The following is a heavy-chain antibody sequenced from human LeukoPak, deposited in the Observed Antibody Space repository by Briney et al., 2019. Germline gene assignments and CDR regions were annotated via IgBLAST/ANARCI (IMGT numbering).Heavy chain of an antibody. CDR3: ARDGRYDYVWGSYAFDI. J-gene: IGHJ3*02. V-gene: IGHV4-38-2*02. CDR2: IYHSGST. CDR1: GGSISGYY. Sequence: PSETLSLTCTVSGGSISGYYWGWIRQPPGKGLEWIGSIYHSGSTYYNPSLKSRVTISVDTSKNQFSLKLSSVTAADTAVYYCARDGRYDYVWGSYAFDIWGQGTMVTVSS. D-gene: IGHD3-16*01.